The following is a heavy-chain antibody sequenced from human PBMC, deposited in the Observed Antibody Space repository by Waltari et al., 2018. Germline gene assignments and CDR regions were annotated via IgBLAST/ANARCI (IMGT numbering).Heavy chain of an antibody. CDR3: ARGPYRSIAVAGLPWFDP. J-gene: IGHJ5*02. Sequence: QVQLVQSGAEVKKPGSSVKVSCNASGGTFSSYAISWVRQLTGQGLEWMGGIIPIFGTANYAQKFQGRVTITADKSTSTAYMELSSLRSEDTAVYYCARGPYRSIAVAGLPWFDPWGQGTLVTVSS. D-gene: IGHD6-19*01. CDR1: GGTFSSYA. CDR2: IIPIFGTA. V-gene: IGHV1-69*14.